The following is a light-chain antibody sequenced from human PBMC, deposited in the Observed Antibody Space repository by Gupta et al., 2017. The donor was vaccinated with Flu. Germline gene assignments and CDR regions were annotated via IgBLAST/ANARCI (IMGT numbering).Light chain of an antibody. J-gene: IGKJ4*01. CDR1: QSLAHRNRSTY. Sequence: PATLLQPAAASGSSSQSLAHRNRSTYVTWYQQPPGQSPKLLNDGSSRVHGGVPGFSSGRGSGADFTLKISRVHADYVVYYYCQRGTWRLTFGGGTKVEIK. V-gene: IGKV2-30*02. CDR2: GSS. CDR3: QRGTWRLT.